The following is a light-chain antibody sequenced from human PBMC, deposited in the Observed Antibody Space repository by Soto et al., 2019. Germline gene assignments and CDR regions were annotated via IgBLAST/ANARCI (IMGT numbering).Light chain of an antibody. CDR1: SSDVGGYND. CDR3: SSYTSSTTLYV. J-gene: IGLJ1*01. CDR2: EVT. V-gene: IGLV2-14*01. Sequence: QSAPTQPASVSGSPGQSITISCTGTSSDVGGYNDVSWYQQHPGKAPKLMIYEVTNRPSGVSNRFSGSKSGNTASLTISGLRAEDEADYYCSSYTSSTTLYVFGTGTKVTVL.